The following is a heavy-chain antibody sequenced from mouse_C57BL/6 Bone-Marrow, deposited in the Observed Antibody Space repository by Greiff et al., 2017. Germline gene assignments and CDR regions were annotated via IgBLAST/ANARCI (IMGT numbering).Heavy chain of an antibody. CDR2: ILPSIGRT. V-gene: IGHV15-2*01. CDR3: ARGDDDRGGYYAMDY. Sequence: QVQLQQSGSELRSPGSSVKLSCKDFDSEVFPIAYMSWVRQKPGHGFEWIGGILPSIGRTIYGEKFEDKATLDADTLSNTAYLELNSLPSEDSATYDCARGDDDRGGYYAMDYWGQGTSVTVSS. J-gene: IGHJ4*01. CDR1: DSEVFPIAY. D-gene: IGHD2-4*01.